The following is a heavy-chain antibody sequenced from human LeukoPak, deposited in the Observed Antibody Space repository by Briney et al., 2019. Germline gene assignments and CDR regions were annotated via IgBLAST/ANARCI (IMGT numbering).Heavy chain of an antibody. D-gene: IGHD3-10*01. V-gene: IGHV3-48*04. CDR3: ARAPYGSGSYSGSDY. J-gene: IGHJ4*02. CDR2: ISSSSSTI. CDR1: GFTFSSYS. Sequence: GGSLRLSCAASGFTFSSYSMNWVRQAPGKGLEWVSYISSSSSTIYYADSVKGRFTISRDNAKNSLYLQMNSLRAEDTAVYYCARAPYGSGSYSGSDYWGQGTLVTVSS.